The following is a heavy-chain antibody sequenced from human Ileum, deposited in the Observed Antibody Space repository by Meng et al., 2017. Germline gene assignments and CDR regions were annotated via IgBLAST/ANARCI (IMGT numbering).Heavy chain of an antibody. D-gene: IGHD3-10*01. CDR2: IIPIFGTA. V-gene: IGHV1-69*06. CDR3: ARGSLWFGELTAQDY. J-gene: IGHJ4*02. Sequence: QGQPVPSGAEVKKPGSSEKVSCKASEGTFSSYTISWVRQHPGQGLEWMGGIIPIFGTATYAQKFQGRVTITADKPTSTAYMELSSLRSEDTAVYYCARGSLWFGELTAQDYWGQGNLVTVSS. CDR1: EGTFSSYT.